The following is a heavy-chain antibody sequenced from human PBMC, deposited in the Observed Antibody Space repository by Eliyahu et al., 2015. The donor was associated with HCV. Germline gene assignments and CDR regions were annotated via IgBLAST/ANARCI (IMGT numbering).Heavy chain of an antibody. D-gene: IGHD6-13*01. CDR1: GFTFSXYW. J-gene: IGHJ5*02. Sequence: EVQLXESGGGLVXPGGSLXLSCXASGFTFSXYWMXWVRQXPGKGLEWVANIKQDGSEKYYVDSVKGRFTISRDNAKNSLYLRMNSLRVEDTAVYYCARVPGIAAAGTWYNWFDPWGQGTLVTVSS. CDR3: ARVPGIAAAGTWYNWFDP. V-gene: IGHV3-7*01. CDR2: IKQDGSEK.